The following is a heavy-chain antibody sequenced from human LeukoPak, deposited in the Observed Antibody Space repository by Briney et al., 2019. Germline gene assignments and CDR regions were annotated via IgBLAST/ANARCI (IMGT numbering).Heavy chain of an antibody. J-gene: IGHJ5*02. V-gene: IGHV3-11*01. Sequence: GGSLRLSCAASAFTFSDSYMSWIRQPPGKGLEWVSYISSRGTSIYYADSVKGRFTVSRDNAKNVLYLQMNNLRADDTAVYYCARLTALAASSDWFDPWGQGTLVTVSS. CDR2: ISSRGTSI. CDR1: AFTFSDSY. CDR3: ARLTALAASSDWFDP. D-gene: IGHD6-19*01.